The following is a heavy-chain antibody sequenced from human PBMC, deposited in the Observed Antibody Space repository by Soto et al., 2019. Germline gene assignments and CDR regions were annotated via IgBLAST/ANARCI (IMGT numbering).Heavy chain of an antibody. J-gene: IGHJ3*02. V-gene: IGHV5-10-1*01. CDR3: ARPASGGSRDAFDI. Sequence: XESLTISFQGSGYRFTGFWLNWVRQRRGKGLEWVGRIDPNDSFINYSPPFEGHVTISADKSISTAYLQWTRLQAADTAIYYCARPASGGSRDAFDIWGQGTMVTVSS. CDR2: IDPNDSFI. D-gene: IGHD2-15*01. CDR1: GYRFTGFW.